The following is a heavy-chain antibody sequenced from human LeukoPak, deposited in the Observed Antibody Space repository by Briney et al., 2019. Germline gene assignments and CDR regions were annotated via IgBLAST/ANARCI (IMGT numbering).Heavy chain of an antibody. V-gene: IGHV1-8*01. CDR1: GYTFTSYD. Sequence: GASVKVSCKASGYTFTSYDINWVRQATGQGLEWMGWVNPNSGNTGYAQKFQGRVTMTRNTSISTAYMELSSLRSEDTAVYYCARGKRAGYCSSTSCPNYYYYMDVWGKGTTVTVSS. CDR2: VNPNSGNT. J-gene: IGHJ6*03. CDR3: ARGKRAGYCSSTSCPNYYYYMDV. D-gene: IGHD2-2*01.